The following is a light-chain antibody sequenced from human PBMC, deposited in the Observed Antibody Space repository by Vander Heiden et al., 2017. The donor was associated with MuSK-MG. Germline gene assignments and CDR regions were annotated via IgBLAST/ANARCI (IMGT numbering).Light chain of an antibody. CDR1: SLRSYY. J-gene: IGLJ2*01. CDR2: GKN. CDR3: NSRASSGKPEV. Sequence: GQTVRITCQGDSLRSYYASWYQQKPGQAPVLVIEGKNNRPSGIPDRFSGSSAGNTASLNITGHQAEDEADYYGNSRASSGKPEVFGGGTKLTVL. V-gene: IGLV3-19*01.